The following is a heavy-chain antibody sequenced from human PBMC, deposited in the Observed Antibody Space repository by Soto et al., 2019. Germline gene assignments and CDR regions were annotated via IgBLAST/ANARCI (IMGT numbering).Heavy chain of an antibody. Sequence: ASVKVSCKASGYTFTSYGISWVRQAPGQGLEWMGWISAYNGNTNYAQKLQGRLTMTTDTSTSTAYMELRSLRSDDTAVYYCATVGYSNYEVDYSDGMDVLGKGTTVIVSS. V-gene: IGHV1-18*01. CDR1: GYTFTSYG. CDR3: ATVGYSNYEVDYSDGMDV. J-gene: IGHJ6*04. D-gene: IGHD4-4*01. CDR2: ISAYNGNT.